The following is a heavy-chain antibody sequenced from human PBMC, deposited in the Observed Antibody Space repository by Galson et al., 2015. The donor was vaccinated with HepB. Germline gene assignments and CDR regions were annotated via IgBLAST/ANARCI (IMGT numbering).Heavy chain of an antibody. CDR3: AKAGPPFWSGYWKTGDY. CDR1: GFTFSSYG. J-gene: IGHJ4*02. V-gene: IGHV3-30*18. Sequence: LRLSCAASGFTFSSYGMHWVRQAPGKGLEWVAVISYDGSNKYYADSVKGRFTISRDNSKNTLYLQMNSLRAEDTAVYYCAKAGPPFWSGYWKTGDYWGQGTLVTVSS. CDR2: ISYDGSNK. D-gene: IGHD3-3*01.